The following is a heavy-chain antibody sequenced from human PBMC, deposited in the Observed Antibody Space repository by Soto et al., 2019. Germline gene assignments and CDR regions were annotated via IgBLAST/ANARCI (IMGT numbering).Heavy chain of an antibody. CDR2: IYYSGST. Sequence: SETLSLTCTVSGGSISSGGYYWSWIRQHPGKGLEWIGYIYYSGSTYYNPSLKSRVTISVDTSKNQFSLKLSSVTAADTAVYYCARENALVRYCSSTSCPFDYWGQGTLVTVSS. CDR1: GGSISSGGYY. D-gene: IGHD2-2*01. CDR3: ARENALVRYCSSTSCPFDY. J-gene: IGHJ4*02. V-gene: IGHV4-31*03.